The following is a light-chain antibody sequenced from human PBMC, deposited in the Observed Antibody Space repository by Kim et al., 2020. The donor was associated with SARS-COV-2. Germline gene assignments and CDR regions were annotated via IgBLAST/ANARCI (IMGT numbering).Light chain of an antibody. Sequence: GRTVTLSGTRRRGSIDDMYVQWYQQRPGGVPTTVIYEDDQRPSGVSDRFSGSIDNSSNSASLTISGLRTEDEADYYCQSYNRDNVLFGGGTQLTVL. CDR1: RGSIDDMY. V-gene: IGLV6-57*03. CDR2: EDD. J-gene: IGLJ2*01. CDR3: QSYNRDNVL.